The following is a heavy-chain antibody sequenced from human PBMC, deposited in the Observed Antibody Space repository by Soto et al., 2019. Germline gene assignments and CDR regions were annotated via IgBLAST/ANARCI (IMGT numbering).Heavy chain of an antibody. J-gene: IGHJ4*02. Sequence: GGSLRLSCAASGFTFSSYAMSWVRQAPGKGLEWVSAISGSGGSTYYADSVKGRFTISRDNSKNTLYLQMNSLRAEDTAVYYCAKDLTYYDILTGYYFGGYFDYWGQGTLVTVSS. CDR2: ISGSGGST. D-gene: IGHD3-9*01. CDR1: GFTFSSYA. V-gene: IGHV3-23*01. CDR3: AKDLTYYDILTGYYFGGYFDY.